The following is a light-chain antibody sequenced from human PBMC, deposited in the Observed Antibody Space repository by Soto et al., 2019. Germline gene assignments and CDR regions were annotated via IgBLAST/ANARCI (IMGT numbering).Light chain of an antibody. CDR3: QQRSNWPWT. CDR2: DAS. V-gene: IGKV3-11*01. J-gene: IGKJ1*01. Sequence: EIVLTQSPATLSLSPGERATLSCRASQSFSSYLAWYQQKPGQAPRLLIYDASNRATGIPARFSGSGSGIDFTLTISSLEPEDFAVYYCQQRSNWPWTFGQGTKVEIK. CDR1: QSFSSY.